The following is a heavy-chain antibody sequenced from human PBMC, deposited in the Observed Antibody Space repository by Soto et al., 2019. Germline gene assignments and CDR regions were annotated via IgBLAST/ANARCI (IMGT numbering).Heavy chain of an antibody. CDR1: GGSVSSGYHY. Sequence: QVLLEESGPGLVKPSQTLSLTCTVSGGSVSSGYHYWSWIRQPPGKGLEWIGYVYYSGSTYYNPSLGSRVTISIDTSKNQFYLKLNPVTASDAAVYFCATESSGSSPLHFDFWGQGALVSVSS. V-gene: IGHV4-30-4*01. D-gene: IGHD3-22*01. CDR2: VYYSGST. CDR3: ATESSGSSPLHFDF. J-gene: IGHJ4*02.